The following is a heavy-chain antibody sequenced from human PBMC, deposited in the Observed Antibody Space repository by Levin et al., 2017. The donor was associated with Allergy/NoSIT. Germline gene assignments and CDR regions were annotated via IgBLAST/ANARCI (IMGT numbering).Heavy chain of an antibody. V-gene: IGHV4-59*01. CDR1: GGSISSYY. J-gene: IGHJ2*01. CDR2: IYFTGST. Sequence: SQTLSLTCTVSGGSISSYYWSWIRQPPGKGLEWIGYIYFTGSTNYNPSLKSRVTMSVDTSKNQFSLKLSSVTAADTAVYYCARDAGDYETYWYFDLWGRGTLVTVSS. D-gene: IGHD4-17*01. CDR3: ARDAGDYETYWYFDL.